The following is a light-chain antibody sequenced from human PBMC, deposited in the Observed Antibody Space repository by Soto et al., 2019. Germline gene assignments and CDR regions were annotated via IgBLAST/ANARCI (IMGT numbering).Light chain of an antibody. J-gene: IGKJ1*01. CDR1: QPMSSY. CDR2: ATS. CDR3: QQTYSSPPWT. V-gene: IGKV1-39*01. Sequence: DIQMTQSPSSLSASVGDRVNITCRASQPMSSYLNWYQQKPGKAPKLLIYATSSLQSGVSSRFSGSGSGTDFTLTIRGLQPEDLATYYCQQTYSSPPWTFGQGTKVEIK.